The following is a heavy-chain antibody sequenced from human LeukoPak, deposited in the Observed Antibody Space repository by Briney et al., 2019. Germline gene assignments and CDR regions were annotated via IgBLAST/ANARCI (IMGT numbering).Heavy chain of an antibody. CDR2: ISSSGGST. Sequence: GGSLRLSCAASGFTFSSYAMNWVRRAPGKGLEGVSVISSSGGSTYYSDSVKGRFIISRDNSKNTLYLQMNSLRAEDTAVYYCAKAGIAVPATPEYWGQGTLVTVSS. V-gene: IGHV3-23*01. J-gene: IGHJ4*02. D-gene: IGHD6-19*01. CDR3: AKAGIAVPATPEY. CDR1: GFTFSSYA.